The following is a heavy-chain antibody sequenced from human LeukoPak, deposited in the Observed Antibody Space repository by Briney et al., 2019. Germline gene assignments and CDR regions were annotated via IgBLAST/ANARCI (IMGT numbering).Heavy chain of an antibody. D-gene: IGHD4-23*01. CDR2: IIPIFGTA. CDR3: ARLESYGGNHWFDP. V-gene: IGHV1-69*05. J-gene: IGHJ5*02. CDR1: GGTFSSYA. Sequence: SVKVSCKASGGTFSSYAISWVRQAPGQGLEWMGGIIPIFGTANYAQKLQGRVTMTTDTSTSTAYMELRSLRSDDTAVYYCARLESYGGNHWFDPWGQGTLVTVSS.